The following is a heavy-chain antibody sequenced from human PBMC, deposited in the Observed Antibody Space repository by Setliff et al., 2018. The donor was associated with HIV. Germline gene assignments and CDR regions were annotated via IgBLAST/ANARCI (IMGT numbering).Heavy chain of an antibody. Sequence: SETLSLTCTVSGGSISSGSYYWSWIRQPPGKGLEWIGSIYYSGSTYYNPSLKSRVTISVDTSKNQFSLKLTSVTAADSAIYYCARHRDPPGSRWIYYYYYMDLWGEGTTVTVSS. V-gene: IGHV4-39*01. D-gene: IGHD6-13*01. CDR1: GGSISSGSYY. J-gene: IGHJ6*03. CDR2: IYYSGST. CDR3: ARHRDPPGSRWIYYYYYMDL.